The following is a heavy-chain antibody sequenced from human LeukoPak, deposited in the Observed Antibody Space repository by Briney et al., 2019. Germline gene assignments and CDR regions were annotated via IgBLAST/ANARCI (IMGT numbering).Heavy chain of an antibody. CDR2: INHSGST. CDR1: GGSFSGYY. CDR3: ARQAYCSSTSCYEFDY. V-gene: IGHV4-34*01. J-gene: IGHJ4*02. D-gene: IGHD2-2*01. Sequence: SETLPLTCAVYGGSFSGYYWSWIRQPPGKGLEWIGEINHSGSTNYNPSLKSRVTISVDTSKNQFSLKLSSVTAADTAVYYCARQAYCSSTSCYEFDYWGQGTLVTVSS.